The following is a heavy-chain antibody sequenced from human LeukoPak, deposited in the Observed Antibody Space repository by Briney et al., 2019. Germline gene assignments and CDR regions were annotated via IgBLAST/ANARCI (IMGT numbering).Heavy chain of an antibody. CDR2: IYSGGST. J-gene: IGHJ4*02. CDR1: GFTVSGNY. CDR3: AREGISYGDPARFDY. V-gene: IGHV3-66*02. D-gene: IGHD4-17*01. Sequence: PGGSLRLSCAASGFTVSGNYMNWVRQAPGKGLEWVSVIYSGGSTYYTDSVKGRFTISRDNSKNTLYLQMNSLRAEDTAVYYCAREGISYGDPARFDYWGQGTLVTVSS.